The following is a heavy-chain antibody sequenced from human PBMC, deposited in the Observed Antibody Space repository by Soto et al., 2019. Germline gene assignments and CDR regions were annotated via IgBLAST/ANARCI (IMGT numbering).Heavy chain of an antibody. CDR2: IYVSGST. J-gene: IGHJ6*02. D-gene: IGHD1-26*01. Sequence: PGGSLRLSCSASGFIVSSNYMNGGRQAPGKGLECVSTIYVSGSTYYADSVKGRFTISRDNSKNTLYLQMNSLRAEDTAVYYCAGRVGATNYGMDVWGQGTTVTVSS. V-gene: IGHV3-53*01. CDR3: AGRVGATNYGMDV. CDR1: GFIVSSNY.